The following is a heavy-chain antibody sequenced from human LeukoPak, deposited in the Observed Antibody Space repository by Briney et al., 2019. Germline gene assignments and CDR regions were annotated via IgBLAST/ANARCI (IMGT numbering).Heavy chain of an antibody. Sequence: PSETLSLTCTVSGGSISSSSYYWGWIRQPPGKGLEWIGSIYYSGSTYYNPSLKSRVTISVDTSKNQFSLKLSSVTAADTAVYYCARQSFSYDDPLHYWGQGTLVTVSS. D-gene: IGHD5-12*01. CDR1: GGSISSSSYY. J-gene: IGHJ4*02. V-gene: IGHV4-39*01. CDR3: ARQSFSYDDPLHY. CDR2: IYYSGST.